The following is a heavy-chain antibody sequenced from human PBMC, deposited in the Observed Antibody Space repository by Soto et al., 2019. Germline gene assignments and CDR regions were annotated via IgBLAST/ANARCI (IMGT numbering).Heavy chain of an antibody. D-gene: IGHD2-2*01. CDR1: GFTFRSYG. V-gene: IGHV3-33*01. CDR2: MWFDGSKK. CDR3: ARDLLVLYGYGMDV. J-gene: IGHJ6*02. Sequence: QMQLVESGGGVVEPGRSLRLSCAASGFTFRSYGIHWVRQAPGKGLEWVALMWFDGSKKDYGDSVKGRFAGSRDNSKNTLYLQMNSLRVEDTAVYYCARDLLVLYGYGMDVWGQGTTVTVSS.